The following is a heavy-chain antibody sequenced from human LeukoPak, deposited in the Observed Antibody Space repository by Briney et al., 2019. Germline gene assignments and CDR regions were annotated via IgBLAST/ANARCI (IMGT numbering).Heavy chain of an antibody. D-gene: IGHD5-18*01. CDR3: ARESVQYSYGYYYYYGMDV. J-gene: IGHJ6*02. CDR1: GFTVSSNY. V-gene: IGHV3-53*04. Sequence: GGSQRLSCAASGFTVSSNYMSWVRQAPGKGLEWVSVIYSGGSTYYADSVKGRFTISRHNSKNTLYLQMNSLRAEDTAVYYCARESVQYSYGYYYYYGMDVWGQGTTVTVSS. CDR2: IYSGGST.